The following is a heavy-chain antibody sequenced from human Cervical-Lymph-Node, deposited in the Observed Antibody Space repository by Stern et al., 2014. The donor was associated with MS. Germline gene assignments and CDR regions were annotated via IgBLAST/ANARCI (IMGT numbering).Heavy chain of an antibody. D-gene: IGHD6-6*01. CDR2: IWYDGSNK. Sequence: VQLVESGGGVVQPGRSLRLSCAASGFTFSSYGMHLVRQAPGKGLEWVAVIWYDGSNKYYADSVKGRFTISRDNSKNTLYLQMNSLRAEDTAVYYCARFRVASSSIFDYWGQGTLVTVSS. CDR3: ARFRVASSSIFDY. V-gene: IGHV3-33*01. J-gene: IGHJ4*02. CDR1: GFTFSSYG.